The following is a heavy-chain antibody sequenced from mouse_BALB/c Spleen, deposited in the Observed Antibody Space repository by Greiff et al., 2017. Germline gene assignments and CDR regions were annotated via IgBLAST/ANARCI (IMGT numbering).Heavy chain of an antibody. J-gene: IGHJ3*01. D-gene: IGHD2-2*01. CDR3: ARDHYGYDGAWFAY. Sequence: EVKVVESGGGLVKPGGSLKLSCAASGFTFSSYAMSWVRQTPEKRLEWVASISSGGSTYYPDSVKGRFTISRDNARNILYLQMSSLRSEDTAMYYCARDHYGYDGAWFAYWGQGTLVTVSA. CDR1: GFTFSSYA. CDR2: ISSGGST. V-gene: IGHV5-6-5*01.